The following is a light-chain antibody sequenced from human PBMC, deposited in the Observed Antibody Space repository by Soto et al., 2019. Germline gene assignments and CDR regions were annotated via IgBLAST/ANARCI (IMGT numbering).Light chain of an antibody. CDR3: QQYYSYPLT. CDR1: QGISSY. V-gene: IGKV1-8*01. CDR2: AAS. J-gene: IGKJ4*01. Sequence: AIRMTQSPSSLSASTGDRVTITCRASQGISSYLAWYQQKQGKAPKLLIYAASTLQSGVPSRFSGSGSGTDFTLTIRCLQSEDFATYYCQQYYSYPLTFGGGTKVEIK.